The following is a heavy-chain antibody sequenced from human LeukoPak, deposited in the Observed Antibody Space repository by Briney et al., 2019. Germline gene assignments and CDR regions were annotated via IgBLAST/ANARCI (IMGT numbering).Heavy chain of an antibody. V-gene: IGHV4-39*07. CDR2: IYYSGST. CDR1: GGSISSSSYY. Sequence: SETLSLTCTVSGGSISSSSYYWGWIRQPPGKGLEWIGSIYYSGSTYYNPSLKSRVTISVDTSKNQFSLKLSSVTAADTAVYYCARVVYYGDYFPFDYWGQGTLVTVSS. D-gene: IGHD4-17*01. CDR3: ARVVYYGDYFPFDY. J-gene: IGHJ4*02.